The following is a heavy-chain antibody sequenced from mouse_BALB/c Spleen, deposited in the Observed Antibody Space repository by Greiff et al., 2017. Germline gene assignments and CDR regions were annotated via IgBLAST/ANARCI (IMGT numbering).Heavy chain of an antibody. D-gene: IGHD1-1*01. CDR2: ISYSGST. J-gene: IGHJ4*01. CDR1: GYSITSDYA. V-gene: IGHV3-2*02. Sequence: DVQLQESGPGLVKPSQSLSLTCTVIGYSITSDYAWNWIRQFPGNKLEWMGYISYSGSTSYNPSLKSRISITRDTSKNQFFLQLNSVTTEDTATYYCARWNYYGSSYAMDYWGQGTSVTVSS. CDR3: ARWNYYGSSYAMDY.